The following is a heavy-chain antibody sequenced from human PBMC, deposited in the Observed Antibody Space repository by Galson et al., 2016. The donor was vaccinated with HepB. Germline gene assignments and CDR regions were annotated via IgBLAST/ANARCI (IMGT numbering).Heavy chain of an antibody. CDR2: ISWNSHIL. J-gene: IGHJ4*02. CDR3: AKDKSPYASTWIDY. CDR1: GFTFDDHA. Sequence: SLRLSCAASGFTFDDHAMHWVRQAPGKGLEWVSGISWNSHILVYADSVKGRFTVSRDNAENSLYLQVNSLRPEDSAFYYCAKDKSPYASTWIDYWGQGTLVTVSP. V-gene: IGHV3-9*01. D-gene: IGHD2-2*01.